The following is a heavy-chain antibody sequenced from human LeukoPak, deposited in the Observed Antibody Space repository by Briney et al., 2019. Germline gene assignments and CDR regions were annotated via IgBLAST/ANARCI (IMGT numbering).Heavy chain of an antibody. CDR2: INPNSGGT. CDR3: ARDWPGISLHFDL. D-gene: IGHD2-15*01. V-gene: IGHV1-2*02. CDR1: GYTFTGYY. J-gene: IGHJ2*01. Sequence: ASVKVSCKASGYTFTGYYMHWVRQAPGQGLEWMGWINPNSGGTNYAQKFQGRVAMTRDTSLSTAYMDLSRLTSDDTAVYYCARDWPGISLHFDLWGRGTLITVSS.